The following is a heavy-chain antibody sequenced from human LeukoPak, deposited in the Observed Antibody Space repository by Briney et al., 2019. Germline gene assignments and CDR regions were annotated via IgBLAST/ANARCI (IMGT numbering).Heavy chain of an antibody. J-gene: IGHJ5*02. CDR1: GGSLNNYY. CDR2: IFYSGNT. D-gene: IGHD6-6*01. Sequence: SETLSLTCTVSGGSLNNYYWSWIRQPPGKGLEWIGYIFYSGNTNYNPSLQSRVTISVEPSKNQLSLKLSSVTAGDTAVYYCARERIIAAPCDPWGERTLVTVSS. CDR3: ARERIIAAPCDP. V-gene: IGHV4-59*01.